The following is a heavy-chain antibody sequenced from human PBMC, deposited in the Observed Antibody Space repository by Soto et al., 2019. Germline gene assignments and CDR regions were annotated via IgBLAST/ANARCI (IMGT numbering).Heavy chain of an antibody. CDR2: ISSSSSYI. CDR1: GFTFSDYA. CDR3: ARAGGGILTGPHAYFDY. Sequence: GGSLRLSCAASGFTFSDYAMHWVRQAPGKGRVWVSSISSSSSYIYYADSVKGRFTISRDNAKNSLYLQMNSLRAEDTAVYYCARAGGGILTGPHAYFDYWGQGTLVTVSS. J-gene: IGHJ4*02. D-gene: IGHD3-9*01. V-gene: IGHV3-21*01.